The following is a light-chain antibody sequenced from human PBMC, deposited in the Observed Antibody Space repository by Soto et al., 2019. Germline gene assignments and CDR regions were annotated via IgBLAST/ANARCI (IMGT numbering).Light chain of an antibody. CDR1: SSDVGGYNY. Sequence: QSVLTQPASVSGSPGQSITISCTGTSSDVGGYNYVSWYQQHPGKAPKLMIYEVSNRPSGVSNRFSGSKSGNTASLTISGLQADYEGDYYCTSYTNIKTYVFGTGTKVSV. CDR3: TSYTNIKTYV. CDR2: EVS. J-gene: IGLJ1*01. V-gene: IGLV2-14*01.